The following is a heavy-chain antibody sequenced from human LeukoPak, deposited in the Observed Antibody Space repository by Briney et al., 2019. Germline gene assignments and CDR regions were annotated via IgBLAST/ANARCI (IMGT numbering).Heavy chain of an antibody. CDR2: INPNSGGT. J-gene: IGHJ4*02. D-gene: IGHD6-13*01. CDR1: GYTFTGYY. CDR3: ATEKYSSSWYEIDY. Sequence: ASVKVSCKASGYTFTGYYMHWVRQAPGQGLEWMGRINPNSGGTNYAQKFQGRVTMTRGTSISTAYMELSRLRSDDTAVYDCATEKYSSSWYEIDYWGQGTLVTVSS. V-gene: IGHV1-2*06.